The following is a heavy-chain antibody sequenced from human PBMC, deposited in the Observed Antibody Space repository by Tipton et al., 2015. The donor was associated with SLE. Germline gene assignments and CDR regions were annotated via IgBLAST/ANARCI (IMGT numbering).Heavy chain of an antibody. J-gene: IGHJ4*02. Sequence: QSGAEVKNSGASVKISCEASGYSFTYHLHWVRQAPGQGLEWVGMINPSDGSTTYAQRFQGRLTLTSDTSTSTAYMELSGLRSEDTALYYCARGGFWGGVSPYFDYWGQGTLVTVSS. D-gene: IGHD3-3*01. CDR2: INPSDGST. CDR1: GYSFTYH. CDR3: ARGGFWGGVSPYFDY. V-gene: IGHV1-46*01.